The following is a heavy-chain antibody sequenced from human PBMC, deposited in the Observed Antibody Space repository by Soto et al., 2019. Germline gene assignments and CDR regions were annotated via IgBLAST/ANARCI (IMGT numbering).Heavy chain of an antibody. V-gene: IGHV3-30*18. Sequence: GGSLRLSCAASGFTFSSYGMHWVRQAPGKGLEWVAVISYDGSNKYYADSVKGRFTISRDNSKNTLYLQMNSLRAEDTAVYYCAKALLVVVVVVAASRRGVDIWGQGTMVTVSS. CDR3: AKALLVVVVVVAASRRGVDI. D-gene: IGHD2-15*01. J-gene: IGHJ3*02. CDR1: GFTFSSYG. CDR2: ISYDGSNK.